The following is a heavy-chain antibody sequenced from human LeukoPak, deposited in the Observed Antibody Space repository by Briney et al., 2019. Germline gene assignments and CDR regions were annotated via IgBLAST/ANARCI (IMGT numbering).Heavy chain of an antibody. CDR3: ARDRSWGNWFDP. CDR2: IYYSGST. D-gene: IGHD7-27*01. J-gene: IGHJ5*02. CDR1: GVSISSSSYY. V-gene: IGHV4-39*07. Sequence: SETLSLTCTVSGVSISSSSYYWGWIRQPPGKGLEWIGSIYYSGSTYYNPSLKSRVTISVDTSKNQFSLKLSSVTAADTAVYYCARDRSWGNWFDPWGQGTLVTVSS.